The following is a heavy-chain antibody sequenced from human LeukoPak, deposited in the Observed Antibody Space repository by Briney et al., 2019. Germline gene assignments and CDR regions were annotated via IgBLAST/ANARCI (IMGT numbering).Heavy chain of an antibody. CDR1: GFNFARNT. V-gene: IGHV3-23*01. Sequence: GGSLRLSCAVYGFNFARNTMSWVRQAPGKGLEWVSGISGSGDTTYYADSVKGRFTISRDNSKETLYLQMDSLRAEATAVYYCARAYLGHRGSSFDIWGQGTMLGVSS. CDR2: ISGSGDTT. D-gene: IGHD3-16*01. CDR3: ARAYLGHRGSSFDI. J-gene: IGHJ3*02.